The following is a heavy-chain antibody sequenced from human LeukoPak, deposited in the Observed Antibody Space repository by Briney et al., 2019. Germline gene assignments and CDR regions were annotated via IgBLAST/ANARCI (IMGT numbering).Heavy chain of an antibody. V-gene: IGHV4-39*07. CDR1: GDSIIGYY. Sequence: SETLSLTCSVSGDSIIGYYWGWIRQPPGKGLEWIGNIYYTGNTYYNSSLKSRVTISLDTSKNQFSLKVISMTAADTAAYYCTRSDGYGLIRICGRGTMVTVSS. CDR3: TRSDGYGLIRI. J-gene: IGHJ3*02. CDR2: IYYTGNT. D-gene: IGHD3-10*01.